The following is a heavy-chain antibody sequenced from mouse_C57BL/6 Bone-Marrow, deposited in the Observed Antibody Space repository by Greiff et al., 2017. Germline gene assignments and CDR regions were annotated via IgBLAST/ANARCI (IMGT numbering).Heavy chain of an antibody. CDR2: IDPENGDT. V-gene: IGHV14-4*01. CDR1: GFNFKDDY. J-gene: IGHJ3*01. Sequence: EVQLQQSGAELVRPGASVKLSCTASGFNFKDDYMHWVKQRPEQGLEWIGWIDPENGDTEYASKFQGKATITADTSSNTAYLQLSSLTSEDTAVYYCTTWGVADWGQGTLVTVSA. CDR3: TTWGVAD.